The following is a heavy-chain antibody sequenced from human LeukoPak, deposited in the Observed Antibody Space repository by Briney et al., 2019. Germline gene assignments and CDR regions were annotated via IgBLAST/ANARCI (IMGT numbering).Heavy chain of an antibody. V-gene: IGHV4-59*08. CDR3: ASYYDRRGDFDY. J-gene: IGHJ4*02. Sequence: SETLSLTCTVSGGSISSYYWSWIRQPPGKGLEWIGSIYHSGSTYYNPSLKSRVTISVDTSKNQFSLKLSSVTAADTAVYYCASYYDRRGDFDYWGQGTLVTVSS. CDR2: IYHSGST. D-gene: IGHD3-22*01. CDR1: GGSISSYY.